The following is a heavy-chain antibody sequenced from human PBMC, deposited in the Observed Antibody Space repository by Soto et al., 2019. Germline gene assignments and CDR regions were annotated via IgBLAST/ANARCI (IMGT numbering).Heavy chain of an antibody. CDR3: AKEGTHDGRDV. Sequence: SETLSLTCTVSGGSISSGDYYWSWIRQHPGKGLEWIGYIYYSGSTYYNPSLKSRVSISLDTSKNQFSLKLSSVTAADTAVYNWAKEGTHDGRDVWGQGTRVTVSS. V-gene: IGHV4-31*03. J-gene: IGHJ6*02. D-gene: IGHD3-10*01. CDR1: GGSISSGDYY. CDR2: IYYSGST.